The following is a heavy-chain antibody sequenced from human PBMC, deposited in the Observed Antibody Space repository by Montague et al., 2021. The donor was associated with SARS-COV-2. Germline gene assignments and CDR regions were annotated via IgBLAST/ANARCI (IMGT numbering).Heavy chain of an antibody. CDR2: MSYGEST. V-gene: IGHV4-59*01. D-gene: IGHD2-2*01. Sequence: SETLSLTCTVSGGSISSYYWSWIRQPSGKGLEWIGYMSYGESTNYNPSLKSRVTTSVDTSKNQLSLKVNSVTAADTAVYYCARRDGYCSSTRCPHWFDPWGQGTLVTVSS. CDR1: GGSISSYY. CDR3: ARRDGYCSSTRCPHWFDP. J-gene: IGHJ5*02.